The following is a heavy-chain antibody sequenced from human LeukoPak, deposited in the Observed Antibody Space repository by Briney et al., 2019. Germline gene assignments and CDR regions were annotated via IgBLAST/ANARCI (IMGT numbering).Heavy chain of an antibody. CDR2: IKSKTDGGTT. CDR1: GFTFSNAW. J-gene: IGHJ6*02. Sequence: GGSLRVSCAASGFTFSNAWMTWVRQAPGKGLEWVGRIKSKTDGGTTDYAAPVKGRFTVSRDDSKNTLYLQMNSLKTEDTALYYCTTYTRGGMDVWGQGTTVTVSS. V-gene: IGHV3-15*01. D-gene: IGHD4-11*01. CDR3: TTYTRGGMDV.